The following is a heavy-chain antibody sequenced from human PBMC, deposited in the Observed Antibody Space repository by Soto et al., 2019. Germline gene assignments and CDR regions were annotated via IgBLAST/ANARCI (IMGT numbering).Heavy chain of an antibody. Sequence: PGGSLRLSCAASGFTFSSYSMNWVRQAPGKGLEWVSSISSSSSYIYYADSVKGRFTISRDNAKNSLYLQMNSLRAEDTAVYYCARDFTADIVLMVYASPENYYYYGMDVWGQVTKVTFSS. V-gene: IGHV3-21*01. CDR3: ARDFTADIVLMVYASPENYYYYGMDV. D-gene: IGHD2-8*01. J-gene: IGHJ6*02. CDR1: GFTFSSYS. CDR2: ISSSSSYI.